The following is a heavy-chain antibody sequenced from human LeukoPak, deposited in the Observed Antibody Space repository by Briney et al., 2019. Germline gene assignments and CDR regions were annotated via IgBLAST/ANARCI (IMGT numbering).Heavy chain of an antibody. CDR2: ITDNGYDT. Sequence: GGSLRLSCAASGFTFSSYAMTWVRQAPGKGLEWVSSITDNGYDTYYADSVKGRFTISTDISESTLSLQMNSLRAEDTALYYCARGGGAHLPFDYWSRGLLVTVS. V-gene: IGHV3-23*01. CDR3: ARGGGAHLPFDY. D-gene: IGHD1-26*01. J-gene: IGHJ4*02. CDR1: GFTFSSYA.